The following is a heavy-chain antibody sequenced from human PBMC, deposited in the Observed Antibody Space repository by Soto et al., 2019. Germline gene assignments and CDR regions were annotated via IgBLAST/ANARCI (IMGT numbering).Heavy chain of an antibody. CDR2: INPDGRTT. Sequence: EVQLVESGGGSVKPGWSLRLSCAASGFAFSSYWMHWVRQAPGKGLVWVSRINPDGRTTSYADSVRDRFTISRENAHDTLYLQMNGLRTEDTAVYYCARVGVGSYHFDFWGQGTQVAVSS. CDR1: GFAFSSYW. J-gene: IGHJ4*02. V-gene: IGHV3-74*01. CDR3: ARVGVGSYHFDF. D-gene: IGHD3-10*01.